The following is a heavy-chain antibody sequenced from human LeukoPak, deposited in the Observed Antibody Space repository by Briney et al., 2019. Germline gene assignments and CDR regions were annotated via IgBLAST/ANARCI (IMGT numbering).Heavy chain of an antibody. CDR2: IYSGGTT. V-gene: IGHV3-66*01. CDR3: ARGPSSSGYGNFDY. Sequence: QTGGSLRLSCAASGFTVSTNYMSWVRQAPGKGLEWVSVIYSGGTTYYADSVKGRFTISRDNSKNTLYLQMNSLRAEDTAVYYCARGPSSSGYGNFDYWGQGTLVTVSS. D-gene: IGHD5-12*01. J-gene: IGHJ4*02. CDR1: GFTVSTNY.